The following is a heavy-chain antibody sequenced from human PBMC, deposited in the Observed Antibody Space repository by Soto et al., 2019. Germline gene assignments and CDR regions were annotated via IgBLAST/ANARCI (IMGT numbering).Heavy chain of an antibody. J-gene: IGHJ4*02. Sequence: EVHLVESGGGLVQPGRSLRLSCAASGFTFDDYAMHWVRQAPGKGLEWVSGISWTSGTLGYADSVKGRFTISRDNAKKSLYLQMNSLRAEDTALYYCVKALGEYSGNSLNYWGQGTLVTVSS. CDR3: VKALGEYSGNSLNY. V-gene: IGHV3-9*01. D-gene: IGHD6-6*01. CDR2: ISWTSGTL. CDR1: GFTFDDYA.